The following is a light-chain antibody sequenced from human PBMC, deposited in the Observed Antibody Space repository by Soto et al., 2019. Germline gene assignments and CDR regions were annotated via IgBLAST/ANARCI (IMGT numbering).Light chain of an antibody. CDR1: HDISNY. V-gene: IGKV1-33*01. J-gene: IGKJ3*01. Sequence: DIQMTQSPSSLSASAGDRVTITCQASHDISNYLNWYQQKLGKAPKLLIYDASNLEPGVPSRFSGSGSGTKFIFTISSLQPEDIATYYCQQYDTLSFTFGPGTKVDL. CDR2: DAS. CDR3: QQYDTLSFT.